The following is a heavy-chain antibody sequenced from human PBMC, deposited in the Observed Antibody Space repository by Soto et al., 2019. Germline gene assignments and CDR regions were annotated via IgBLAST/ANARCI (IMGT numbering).Heavy chain of an antibody. D-gene: IGHD3-10*01. CDR2: VYYTGIA. CDR1: GGSLTSYY. V-gene: IGHV4-59*12. CDR3: ARVWGGAFDF. J-gene: IGHJ3*01. Sequence: PSETLSLTCTVSGGSLTSYYWSWIRQPPGKGLEWIGFVYYTGIARYNPSLKSRVAISVDTSKNQFSLKLTSVTAADTAVYYCARVWGGAFDFWGQGTMVTVSS.